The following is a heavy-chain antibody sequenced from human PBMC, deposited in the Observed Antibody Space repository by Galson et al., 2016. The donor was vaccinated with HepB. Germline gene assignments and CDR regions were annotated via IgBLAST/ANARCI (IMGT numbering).Heavy chain of an antibody. J-gene: IGHJ6*02. CDR3: AHRQVATPGTHYYYYGMDV. V-gene: IGHV2-70*12. D-gene: IGHD6-13*01. CDR2: IDWDDDK. CDR1: GFSLSTSGMC. Sequence: PALVKPTQTLTLTCTFSGFSLSTSGMCVSWIRQPPGKALEWLALIDWDDDKYYTTSLKTRLTISKDTSKNQVVFTMTNMDPVDTARYYCAHRQVATPGTHYYYYGMDVWGQGTTVTVSS.